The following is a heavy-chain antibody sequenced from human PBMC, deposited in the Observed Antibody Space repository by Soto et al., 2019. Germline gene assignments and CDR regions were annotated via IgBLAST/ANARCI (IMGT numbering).Heavy chain of an antibody. J-gene: IGHJ6*02. CDR3: AKDREGTLLWFGWEDYGMDV. Sequence: GGSLRLSCAASGFTFSSYAMSWVRQAPGKGLEWVSAISGSGGSTYYADSVKGRFTISRDNSKNTLYLQMNSLRAEDTAVYYCAKDREGTLLWFGWEDYGMDVWGQGTTVTVSS. CDR2: ISGSGGST. D-gene: IGHD3-10*01. CDR1: GFTFSSYA. V-gene: IGHV3-23*01.